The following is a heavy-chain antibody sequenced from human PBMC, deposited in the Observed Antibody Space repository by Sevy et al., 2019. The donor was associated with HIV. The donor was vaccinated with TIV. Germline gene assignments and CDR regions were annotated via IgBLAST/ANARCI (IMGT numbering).Heavy chain of an antibody. Sequence: GGSLRLSCAASGFTFSDFYMSWIRQAPGKGLEWISYISGSGHTRYYADSVKGRFTISRDNGKNSLYLQMNSLRAEDTAVYYCARDHVKDGDLGDYYYFAMDLWGQGTTVTVSS. D-gene: IGHD4-17*01. CDR1: GFTFSDFY. CDR2: ISGSGHTR. CDR3: ARDHVKDGDLGDYYYFAMDL. J-gene: IGHJ6*02. V-gene: IGHV3-11*01.